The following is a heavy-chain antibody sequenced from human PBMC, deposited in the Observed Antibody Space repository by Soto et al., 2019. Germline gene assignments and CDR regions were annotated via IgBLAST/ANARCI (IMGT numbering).Heavy chain of an antibody. CDR2: IWYDGSLQ. J-gene: IGHJ6*02. V-gene: IGHV3-33*06. Sequence: QVQMVETGGGVVQPGRSLRLSCAASGFSFENYGMHWVRQAPGRGLEWVAIIWYDGSLQYYAAVVKGRFTISRDNSKNTLYLEMNSLRAEDTAVYYCANLWGDGYNLGQDYNGMDVWGQGTTVIVSS. D-gene: IGHD5-12*01. CDR1: GFSFENYG. CDR3: ANLWGDGYNLGQDYNGMDV.